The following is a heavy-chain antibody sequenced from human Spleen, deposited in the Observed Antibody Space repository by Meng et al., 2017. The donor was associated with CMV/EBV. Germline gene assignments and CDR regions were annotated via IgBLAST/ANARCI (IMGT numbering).Heavy chain of an antibody. CDR3: ARGTVLMVYAIGFDY. Sequence: QGQLQQWGAGLLKPSETLSLTCAVYGGSFSGYYWSWIRQPPGKGLEWIGEINHSGSTNYNPSLKSRVTISVDTSKNQFSLKLSSVTAADTAVYYCARGTVLMVYAIGFDYWGQGTLVTVSS. J-gene: IGHJ4*02. V-gene: IGHV4-34*01. D-gene: IGHD2-8*01. CDR1: GGSFSGYY. CDR2: INHSGST.